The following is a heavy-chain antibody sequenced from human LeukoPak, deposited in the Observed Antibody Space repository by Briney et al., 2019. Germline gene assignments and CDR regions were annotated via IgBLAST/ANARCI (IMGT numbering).Heavy chain of an antibody. CDR1: GFTFSSYW. Sequence: GGSLRLSCAASGFTFSSYWMSWVRQAPGKGLEWVANIKQDGSEKYYADSVKGRFTISRDNAKNSLYLQMDRLRPEDTAVYYCAKGQLGIQSSKWFDPWGQGTLVTVSS. V-gene: IGHV3-7*01. CDR3: AKGQLGIQSSKWFDP. D-gene: IGHD7-27*01. CDR2: IKQDGSEK. J-gene: IGHJ5*02.